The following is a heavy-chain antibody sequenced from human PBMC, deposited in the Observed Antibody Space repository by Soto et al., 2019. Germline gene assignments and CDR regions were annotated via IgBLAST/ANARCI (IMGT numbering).Heavy chain of an antibody. V-gene: IGHV3-23*01. CDR1: GFTFSNYA. Sequence: EVQLLESGGGLVQPGGSLRVSCAASGFTFSNYAMSWVRQAPGKGLEWVSAISASGGGTYYADSVKGRFTISRDNSKTTLYLQMNSLRAEDTAMYYCAKDPEYGAYWGQATLVTVSS. D-gene: IGHD4-17*01. J-gene: IGHJ4*02. CDR2: ISASGGGT. CDR3: AKDPEYGAY.